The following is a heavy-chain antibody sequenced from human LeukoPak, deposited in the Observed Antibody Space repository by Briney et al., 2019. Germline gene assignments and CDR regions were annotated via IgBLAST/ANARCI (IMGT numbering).Heavy chain of an antibody. V-gene: IGHV3-23*01. J-gene: IGHJ4*02. CDR3: AKDPLYCSGGSCYFPFDY. D-gene: IGHD2-15*01. Sequence: GGSLRLSCAASGFTFSSYAMSWVRQAPGKGLEWVSAISGSGGSTYYADSVKGRFTISRDNSKNTLYLQMNSLRAEDTAIYYCAKDPLYCSGGSCYFPFDYWGQGTLVTVSS. CDR2: ISGSGGST. CDR1: GFTFSSYA.